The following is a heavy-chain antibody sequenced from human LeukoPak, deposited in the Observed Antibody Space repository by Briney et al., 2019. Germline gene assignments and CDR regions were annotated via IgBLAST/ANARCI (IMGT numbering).Heavy chain of an antibody. CDR2: INHSGST. V-gene: IGHV4-34*01. J-gene: IGHJ5*02. D-gene: IGHD6-19*01. Sequence: SETLSLTCAVYGGSFSGYYWSWIRQPPGKGLEWIGEINHSGSTNYNPSLKSRVTISVDTSKNQFSLKLSSVTAADTAVYYCARRQWLVRRWFDPWGQGTLVTVSS. CDR3: ARRQWLVRRWFDP. CDR1: GGSFSGYY.